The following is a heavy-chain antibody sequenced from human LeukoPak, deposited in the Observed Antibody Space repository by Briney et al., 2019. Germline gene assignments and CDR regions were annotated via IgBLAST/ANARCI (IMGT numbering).Heavy chain of an antibody. J-gene: IGHJ4*02. CDR2: NFYSGST. Sequence: SETLSLTCTVSGGSISSSSYFWGWIRQPPGKGLEWIGSNFYSGSTYYNPSLNSRVTISIDTSKNQFSLRLSSVTAADTAVYYCARQMNTVTADYWGQGTLVTVSS. V-gene: IGHV4-39*01. CDR1: GGSISSSSYF. CDR3: ARQMNTVTADY. D-gene: IGHD4-17*01.